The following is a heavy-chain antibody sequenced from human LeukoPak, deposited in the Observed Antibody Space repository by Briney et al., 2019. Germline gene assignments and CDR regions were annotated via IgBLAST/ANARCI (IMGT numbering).Heavy chain of an antibody. V-gene: IGHV4-39*07. CDR3: ARIGGSGSYYLQYYYYYMDV. D-gene: IGHD3-10*01. J-gene: IGHJ6*03. CDR1: GGSISSSSYY. CDR2: IYYSGST. Sequence: SETLSLTCTVSGGSISSSSYYWGWIRQPPGKGLEWIGSIYYSGSTYYNPSLKSRVTISVDTSKNQFSLKLSSVTAADTAVYYCARIGGSGSYYLQYYYYYMDVWGKGTTVTVSS.